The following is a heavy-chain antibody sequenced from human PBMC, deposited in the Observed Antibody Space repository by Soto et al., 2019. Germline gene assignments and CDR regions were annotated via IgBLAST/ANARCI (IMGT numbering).Heavy chain of an antibody. CDR2: ISWNSGSI. Sequence: SLRLSCAVSGFTFDDYAMHWVRQAPGKGLEWVSGISWNSGSIGYADSVKGRFTISRDNAKNSLYLQMNSLRPEDTALYYCAKGRGAVAGTSLDYWGQGTLVTVSS. CDR1: GFTFDDYA. V-gene: IGHV3-9*01. J-gene: IGHJ4*02. CDR3: AKGRGAVAGTSLDY. D-gene: IGHD6-19*01.